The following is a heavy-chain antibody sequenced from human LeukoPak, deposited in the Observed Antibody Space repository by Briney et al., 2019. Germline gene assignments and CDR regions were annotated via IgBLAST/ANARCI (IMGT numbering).Heavy chain of an antibody. Sequence: GASVKVSCKASGYTFTSYYMHWVRQAPGQGLEWMGLINPTGGSTGYAQKFQGRVTMTRDMSTSTVYMELSSLRSEDTAVYYCARGSRPVYNLLTGKRYFDYWGQGTLLTVSS. J-gene: IGHJ4*02. D-gene: IGHD3-9*01. V-gene: IGHV1-46*01. CDR3: ARGSRPVYNLLTGKRYFDY. CDR2: INPTGGST. CDR1: GYTFTSYY.